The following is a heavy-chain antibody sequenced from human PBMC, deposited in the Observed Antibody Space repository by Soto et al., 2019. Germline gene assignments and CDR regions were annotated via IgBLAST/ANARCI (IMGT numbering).Heavy chain of an antibody. D-gene: IGHD4-17*01. CDR1: GFTFSSYA. Sequence: EVQLLESGGGLVQPGGSLRLSCAASGFTFSSYAMSWVRQAPGEGLEWVSAISGSGGRTYYADSAKGRFTISRDNSKNTLYLQMNSLRAEDTAVYYCAKNGDYSLSPVAYSGQGTLVTVSS. V-gene: IGHV3-23*01. J-gene: IGHJ4*02. CDR2: ISGSGGRT. CDR3: AKNGDYSLSPVAY.